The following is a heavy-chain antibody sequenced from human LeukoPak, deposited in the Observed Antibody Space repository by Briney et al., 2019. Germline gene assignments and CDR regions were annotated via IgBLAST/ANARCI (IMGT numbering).Heavy chain of an antibody. CDR3: ARALGDCSSTSCYYNWFDP. CDR2: MNPNSGNT. J-gene: IGHJ5*02. V-gene: IGHV1-8*02. Sequence: ASVKVSCKASGYTFTSYGISWVRQAPGQGLEWMGWMNPNSGNTGYAQKFQGRVTMTRNTSISTAYMELSSLRSEDTAVYYCARALGDCSSTSCYYNWFDPWGQGTLVTVSS. D-gene: IGHD2-2*01. CDR1: GYTFTSYG.